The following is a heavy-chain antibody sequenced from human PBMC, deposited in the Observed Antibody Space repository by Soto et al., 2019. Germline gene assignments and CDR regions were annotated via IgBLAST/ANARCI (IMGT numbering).Heavy chain of an antibody. Sequence: GASVMVSCKSSVYTFTGYYMHWVRQAPGQGLEWMGWINPNSGGTNYAQKFQGWVTMTRDTSISTAHMELSRLRSDDTAVYYCSRRGRDSRSSQDFDYWGQGTLVTVSS. V-gene: IGHV1-2*04. CDR1: VYTFTGYY. CDR3: SRRGRDSRSSQDFDY. J-gene: IGHJ4*02. CDR2: INPNSGGT. D-gene: IGHD6-6*01.